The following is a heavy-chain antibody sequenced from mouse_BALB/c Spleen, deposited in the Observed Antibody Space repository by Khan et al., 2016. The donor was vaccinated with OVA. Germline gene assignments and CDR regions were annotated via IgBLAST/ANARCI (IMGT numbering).Heavy chain of an antibody. V-gene: IGHV5-6*02. CDR1: GFTFSTYG. CDR2: ISSGGSYT. J-gene: IGHJ3*01. Sequence: DVKLVESGGDLVKPGGSLKLSCAASGFTFSTYGMSWVRQTPDKRLEWVAAISSGGSYTYYPDSVKGRFTISRDNAKNTLYLQMSSLKSEGTAMYYCTRLAYYYNSEGFAYWGQGTLVTVSA. D-gene: IGHD1-1*01. CDR3: TRLAYYYNSEGFAY.